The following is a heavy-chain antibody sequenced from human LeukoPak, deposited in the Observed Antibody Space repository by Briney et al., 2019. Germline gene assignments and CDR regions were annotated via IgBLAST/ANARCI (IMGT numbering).Heavy chain of an antibody. J-gene: IGHJ3*02. D-gene: IGHD3-22*01. CDR1: GGTFSSYA. Sequence: SVKVSCKASGGTFSSYAISWVRQAPGQGLEWTGGIIPIFGTANYAQKFQGRVTITADESTSTAYMELSSLRSEDTAVYYCARPYYDSSGYQTWAFDIWGQGTMVTVSS. V-gene: IGHV1-69*13. CDR2: IIPIFGTA. CDR3: ARPYYDSSGYQTWAFDI.